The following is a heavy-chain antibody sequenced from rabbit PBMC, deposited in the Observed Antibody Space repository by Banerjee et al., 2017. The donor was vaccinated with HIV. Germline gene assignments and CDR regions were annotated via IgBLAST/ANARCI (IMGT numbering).Heavy chain of an antibody. CDR2: IYTNNGDT. CDR1: GIDFSSYHL. J-gene: IGHJ4*01. Sequence: QEQLEESGGDLVKPEGALTLTCTASGIDFSSYHLMGWVSQAPGKGLELIACIYTNNGDTWYASWVNGRFTISSHNAQNTLYLQLNSLTAADTASYFCARGVTMTMVTFNLWGPGTLVTVS. D-gene: IGHD2-1*01. CDR3: ARGVTMTMVTFNL. V-gene: IGHV1S43*01.